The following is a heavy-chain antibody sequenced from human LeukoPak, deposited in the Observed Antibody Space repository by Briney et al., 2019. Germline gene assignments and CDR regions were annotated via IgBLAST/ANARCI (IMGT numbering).Heavy chain of an antibody. Sequence: SETLSLTCTVSGASVSSSSYCWEWIRQPPGKGLEWVGSIFYSGSTHYNPSLKSRVTMSVDTSKNQFSLRLSSVTATDTVVYYCATRRSGSHPYYWGQGTLVAVSS. CDR2: IFYSGST. D-gene: IGHD1-26*01. J-gene: IGHJ4*02. CDR3: ATRRSGSHPYY. V-gene: IGHV4-39*01. CDR1: GASVSSSSYC.